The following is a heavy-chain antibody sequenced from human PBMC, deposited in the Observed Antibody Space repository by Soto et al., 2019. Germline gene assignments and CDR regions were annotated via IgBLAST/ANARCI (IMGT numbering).Heavy chain of an antibody. Sequence: ASVKVSCKASGYTFTSYYMHWVRQAPGQGLEWMGIINPSGGSTSYAQKFQGRVTITRDTSASTAYMELSSLRSEDTAVYYCARDPDYGDYGTSPADDYWGQGTLVTVSS. D-gene: IGHD4-17*01. V-gene: IGHV1-46*01. CDR3: ARDPDYGDYGTSPADDY. CDR1: GYTFTSYY. J-gene: IGHJ4*02. CDR2: INPSGGST.